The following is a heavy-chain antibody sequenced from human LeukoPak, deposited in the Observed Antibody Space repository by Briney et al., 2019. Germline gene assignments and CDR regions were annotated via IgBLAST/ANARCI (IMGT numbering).Heavy chain of an antibody. J-gene: IGHJ4*02. CDR3: AKPTSKWLDRPPFDY. Sequence: QSGGSLRLSCAASGFTFSSYWMHWVRQAPGKGLVWVSRINSDGSSTSYADSVKGRFTISRDNAKNTLYLQMNSLRAEDTAVYYCAKPTSKWLDRPPFDYWGQGTLVTVSS. D-gene: IGHD6-19*01. V-gene: IGHV3-74*01. CDR2: INSDGSST. CDR1: GFTFSSYW.